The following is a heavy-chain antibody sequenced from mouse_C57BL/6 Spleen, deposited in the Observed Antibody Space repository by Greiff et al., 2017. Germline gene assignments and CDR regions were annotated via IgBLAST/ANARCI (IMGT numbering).Heavy chain of an antibody. J-gene: IGHJ1*03. Sequence: QVQLKQSGAELVRPGTSVKVSCKASGYAFTNYLIEWVKQRPGQGLEWIGVINPGSGGTNYNEKFKGKATLTADKSSSTAYMQLSSLTSEDSAVYFCARGTIVARYFDVWGTGTTVTVSS. D-gene: IGHD2-1*01. CDR3: ARGTIVARYFDV. V-gene: IGHV1-54*01. CDR1: GYAFTNYL. CDR2: INPGSGGT.